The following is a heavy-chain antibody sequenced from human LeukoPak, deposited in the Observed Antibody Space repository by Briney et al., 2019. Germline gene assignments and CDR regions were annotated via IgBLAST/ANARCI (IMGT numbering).Heavy chain of an antibody. D-gene: IGHD3-10*01. J-gene: IGHJ4*02. CDR3: ARTYGSGVEFDY. V-gene: IGHV1-69*04. CDR1: GYTFTSYA. Sequence: ASVKVSCRASGYTFTSYAINWVRQAPGQGLEWMGRIIPILGIANYAQKFQGRVTITADKSTSTAYMELSSLRSEDTAVYYCARTYGSGVEFDYWGQGTLVTVSS. CDR2: IIPILGIA.